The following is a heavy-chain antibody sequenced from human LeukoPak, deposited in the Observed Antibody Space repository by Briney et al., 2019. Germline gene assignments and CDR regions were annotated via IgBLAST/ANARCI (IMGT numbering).Heavy chain of an antibody. V-gene: IGHV1-18*01. CDR1: GYTFTSYG. Sequence: ASVKVSCKASGYTFTSYGISWVRQAPGQGLEWMGWISAYNGDTNYAQKLQGRVTMTTDTSTSTAYMELRSLRSDDTAVYYCASLKNYYDSSGNLVTDAFDIWGQGTMVTVSS. J-gene: IGHJ3*02. CDR2: ISAYNGDT. D-gene: IGHD3-22*01. CDR3: ASLKNYYDSSGNLVTDAFDI.